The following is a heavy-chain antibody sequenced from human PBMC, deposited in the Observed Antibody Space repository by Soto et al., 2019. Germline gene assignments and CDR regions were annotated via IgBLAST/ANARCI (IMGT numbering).Heavy chain of an antibody. CDR3: AKCMQVNWNYVAFHI. Sequence: EVQLLESGGGLVQPGESLRLSCAASGFTFSSYSMSWVRQAPGKGLEWVSHITASGGTTYYADSVKGRFTISRDSARNTLYLQMNSLRAEDTALYFCAKCMQVNWNYVAFHIWGQGTMVAVSS. J-gene: IGHJ3*02. CDR1: GFTFSSYS. V-gene: IGHV3-23*01. D-gene: IGHD1-7*01. CDR2: ITASGGTT.